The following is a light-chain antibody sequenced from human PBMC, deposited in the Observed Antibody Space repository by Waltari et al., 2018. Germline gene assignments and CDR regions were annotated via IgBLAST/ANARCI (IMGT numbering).Light chain of an antibody. CDR2: EDK. J-gene: IGLJ3*02. CDR1: SGTIVSNF. V-gene: IGLV6-57*03. CDR3: QSYDADNHWV. Sequence: FVLAQPHSVSQSPGKTVTISCTRSSGTIVSNFLHWYRQRPGSAPTIVIYEDKQRPSGVPDRFSGSIDSSSNSASLTISGLTTEDEADYYCQSYDADNHWVFGGGTKLTVL.